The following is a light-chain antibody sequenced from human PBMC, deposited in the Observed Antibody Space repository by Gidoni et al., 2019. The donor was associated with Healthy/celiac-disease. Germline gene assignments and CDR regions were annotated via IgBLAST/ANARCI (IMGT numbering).Light chain of an antibody. J-gene: IGLJ1*01. CDR2: GNS. V-gene: IGLV1-40*01. Sequence: QSVLTQPPSVSGAPGQRVTISCTASSSNIGAGYDVHWYQQLPGTAPKLLIYGNSNRPSGVPDRFSGSKSGTSASLAITGLQAEDEADYYCQSYDSSLSAHYVFGTGTKVTVL. CDR3: QSYDSSLSAHYV. CDR1: SSNIGAGYD.